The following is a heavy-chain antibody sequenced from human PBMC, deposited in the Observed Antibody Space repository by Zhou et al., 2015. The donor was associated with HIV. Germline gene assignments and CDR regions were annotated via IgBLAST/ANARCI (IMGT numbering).Heavy chain of an antibody. Sequence: QVQLVQSGAEVKKPGSSVKVSCKASGGTFSSYAISWVRQAPGQGLEWMGGIIPIFGTANYAQKFQGRVTITADESTSTAYMELSSLRSEDTAVYYCARLIGGVAAADNYFDYVGPGNPGHRL. D-gene: IGHD6-13*01. CDR2: IIPIFGTA. CDR1: GGTFSSYA. V-gene: IGHV1-69*01. CDR3: ARLIGGVAAADNYFDY. J-gene: IGHJ4*02.